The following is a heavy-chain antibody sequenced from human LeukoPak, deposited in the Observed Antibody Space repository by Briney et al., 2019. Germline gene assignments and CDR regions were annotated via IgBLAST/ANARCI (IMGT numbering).Heavy chain of an antibody. CDR1: GFTFSNAW. CDR2: ISSSGSTI. V-gene: IGHV3-11*04. D-gene: IGHD3-10*01. Sequence: PGGSLRLSCAASGFTFSNAWMSWVRQAPGKGLEWVSYISSSGSTIYYADSVKGRFTISRDNAKNSLYLQMSSLGAEDTAVYYCARDPLRTYYYGSGSYYFDYWGQGTLVTVSS. CDR3: ARDPLRTYYYGSGSYYFDY. J-gene: IGHJ4*02.